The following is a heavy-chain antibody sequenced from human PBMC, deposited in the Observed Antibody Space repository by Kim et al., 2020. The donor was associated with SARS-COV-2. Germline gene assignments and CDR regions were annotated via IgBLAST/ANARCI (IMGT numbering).Heavy chain of an antibody. D-gene: IGHD5-18*01. Sequence: GGSLRLSCAASGFTFSSYGMHWVRQAPGKGLEWVAVISYDGSNKYYADSVKGRFTISRDNSKNTLYLQMNSLRAEDTAVYYCAKVLLRGYSYGFLFGGMDVWGQGTTVTVSS. CDR1: GFTFSSYG. CDR3: AKVLLRGYSYGFLFGGMDV. CDR2: ISYDGSNK. V-gene: IGHV3-30*18. J-gene: IGHJ6*02.